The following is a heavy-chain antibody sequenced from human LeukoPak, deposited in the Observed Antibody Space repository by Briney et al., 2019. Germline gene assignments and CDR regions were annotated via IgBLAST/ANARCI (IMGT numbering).Heavy chain of an antibody. CDR3: ARDGRATGAFDI. Sequence: SETLSLTCTVSGGSISSYYWNWIRQPPGRGLEWIGYIYYSGSTSYNPSLKSRVTISEDTSKSLFSLRLNSVTAADTAVYYCARDGRATGAFDIWGQGTMVTVSS. CDR2: IYYSGST. D-gene: IGHD1-1*01. CDR1: GGSISSYY. J-gene: IGHJ3*02. V-gene: IGHV4-59*01.